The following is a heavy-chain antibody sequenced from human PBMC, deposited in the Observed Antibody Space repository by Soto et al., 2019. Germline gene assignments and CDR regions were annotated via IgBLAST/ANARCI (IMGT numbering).Heavy chain of an antibody. V-gene: IGHV1-18*01. J-gene: IGHJ2*01. Sequence: QVQLVQSGGEVKEPGASVKVSCKASGYTFINYGITWVRQAPGQGLAWMGWITTYNGNANYPQKLQGRVTMTTDTSTSTAYMELRSLRSDDTAIYYCARRSVRYFDLWVRGTLVTVSS. CDR1: GYTFINYG. CDR2: ITTYNGNA. CDR3: ARRSVRYFDL.